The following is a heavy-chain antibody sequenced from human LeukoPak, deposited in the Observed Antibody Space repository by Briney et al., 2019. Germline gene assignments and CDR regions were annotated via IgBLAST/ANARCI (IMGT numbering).Heavy chain of an antibody. Sequence: SVKVSCKASGGTFSSYAISWVRQAPGQGLEWMGGIIPIFGTANYAQKFQGRVTITADKSTSTAYMELSSLRSEDTAVYYCARSMVRGDYYYYMDVWGKGTTVTVSS. CDR1: GGTFSSYA. D-gene: IGHD3-10*01. CDR3: ARSMVRGDYYYYMDV. J-gene: IGHJ6*03. V-gene: IGHV1-69*06. CDR2: IIPIFGTA.